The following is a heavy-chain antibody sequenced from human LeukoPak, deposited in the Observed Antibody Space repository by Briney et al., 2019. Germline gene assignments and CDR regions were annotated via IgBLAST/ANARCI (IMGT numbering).Heavy chain of an antibody. J-gene: IGHJ4*02. Sequence: GASVKVSCKASGYTFTSYGISWVRQAPGQGLEWMGGIIPIFGTANYAQKFQGRVTITTDESTSTAYMELSSLRSEDTAVYYCAREWDYGGNSDGGRYFDYWGQGTLVTVSS. CDR1: GYTFTSYG. CDR2: IIPIFGTA. D-gene: IGHD4-23*01. V-gene: IGHV1-69*05. CDR3: AREWDYGGNSDGGRYFDY.